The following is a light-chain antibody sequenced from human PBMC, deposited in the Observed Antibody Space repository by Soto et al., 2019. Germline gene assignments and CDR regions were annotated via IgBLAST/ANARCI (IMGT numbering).Light chain of an antibody. CDR3: QTGLKGPVT. V-gene: IGKV1-39*01. Sequence: DIQMTQSPSSLSASVGDRVTITCRASQSVNGYLSWYQQKPGKAPKLLIYAASSLQSGVPSRFGGSGSGTGFTLTNNRLETEEFATYYCQTGLKGPVTFGQGTKLEIK. J-gene: IGKJ2*01. CDR1: QSVNGY. CDR2: AAS.